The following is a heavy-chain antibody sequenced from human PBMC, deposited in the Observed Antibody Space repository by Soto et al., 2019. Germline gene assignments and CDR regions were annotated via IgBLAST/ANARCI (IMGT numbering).Heavy chain of an antibody. CDR3: AISGFGGKFNQ. V-gene: IGHV1-2*06. CDR2: VNPHSGDT. Sequence: AASVKVSCKASGYTFTSYFLHWVRQAPGQRLDWMGRVNPHSGDTKYAQKFEGRVTMTTDTSITTAYMELSSLRYDDTAMYYCAISGFGGKFNQWGQGTLVTVSS. J-gene: IGHJ1*01. CDR1: GYTFTSYF. D-gene: IGHD1-26*01.